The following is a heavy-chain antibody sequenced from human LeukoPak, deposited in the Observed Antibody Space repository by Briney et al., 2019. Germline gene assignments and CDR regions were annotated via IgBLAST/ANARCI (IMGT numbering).Heavy chain of an antibody. J-gene: IGHJ4*02. V-gene: IGHV3-53*01. D-gene: IGHD1-14*01. Sequence: GGSLRLSCTASGYTVITNDMTWVRQAPGKGLEWVSLLYSDGNTKYAASVQGRFTISRDNSKNTLYLEMNSLSPDDTAVYYCARGVEPLAANTLAYWGQGTLVTVSS. CDR1: GYTVITND. CDR2: LYSDGNT. CDR3: ARGVEPLAANTLAY.